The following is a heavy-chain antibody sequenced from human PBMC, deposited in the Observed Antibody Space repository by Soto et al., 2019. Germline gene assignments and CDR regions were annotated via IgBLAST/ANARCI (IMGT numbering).Heavy chain of an antibody. J-gene: IGHJ4*02. D-gene: IGHD3-22*01. CDR3: ARDSSGSFDY. Sequence: GGSLRPSCAASGFTFSSYGMHWVRQAPGRGLEWVSSISSSSSYIYYAESVKGRFTISRDNAKNSLYLKMNSLRAEDTAVYYCARDSSGSFDYWGQGTLVTVSS. CDR1: GFTFSSYG. CDR2: ISSSSSYI. V-gene: IGHV3-21*01.